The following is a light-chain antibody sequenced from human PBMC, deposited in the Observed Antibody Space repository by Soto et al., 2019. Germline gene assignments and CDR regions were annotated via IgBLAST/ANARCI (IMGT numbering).Light chain of an antibody. CDR2: EVS. Sequence: QSALTQPASVSGSPGQSITISCTGTSSDVGGYNYVSWYQQHPGKAPTRMIYEVSNRPSGVSNRVSGSKSGNTASLTFSGLQAEDEADYYCSSYTRSMVCGGGTKVTVL. V-gene: IGLV2-14*01. J-gene: IGLJ3*02. CDR3: SSYTRSMV. CDR1: SSDVGGYNY.